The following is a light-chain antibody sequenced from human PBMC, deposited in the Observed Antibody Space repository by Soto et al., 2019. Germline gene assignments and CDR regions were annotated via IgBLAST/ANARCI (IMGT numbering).Light chain of an antibody. CDR2: RAS. CDR1: QSISNW. Sequence: DIQMTQSPSTLSASVGDRVTVTCRASQSISNWLAWYQQKPGRAPKLLIYRASNLQTGVPSRFSGSGSGTEFTLTISSLQPDDFAAYYCQESNSYSYTFGQGTKLEIK. J-gene: IGKJ2*01. V-gene: IGKV1-5*03. CDR3: QESNSYSYT.